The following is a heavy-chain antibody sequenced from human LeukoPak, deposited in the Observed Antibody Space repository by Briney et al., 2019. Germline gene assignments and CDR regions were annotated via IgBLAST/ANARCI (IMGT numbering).Heavy chain of an antibody. V-gene: IGHV3-21*01. Sequence: PGGSLRLSCAGSGFNFSSYSMSWVRQAPWKGLEFVSSISSSSSFIYYADSVKGRFTISRDNAKKSPSLQMNSLRADGTAVYYCARGYSSSWYLDWGQGTLVTVSS. CDR2: ISSSSSFI. D-gene: IGHD6-13*01. J-gene: IGHJ4*02. CDR1: GFNFSSYS. CDR3: ARGYSSSWYLD.